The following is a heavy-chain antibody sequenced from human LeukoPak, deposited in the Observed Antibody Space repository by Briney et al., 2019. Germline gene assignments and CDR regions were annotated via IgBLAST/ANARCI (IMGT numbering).Heavy chain of an antibody. CDR1: GFTFSNFA. D-gene: IGHD3-16*01. Sequence: GGSLRLSCAASGFTFSNFAMSWLRHAPGKGPEWVSAISGYGDSAYYADSVKGRFTIFRDNSKNTVYLQMNSLRAEDTAVYYCAKDFGPWGQGTLVTVSS. CDR3: AKDFGP. V-gene: IGHV3-23*01. J-gene: IGHJ5*02. CDR2: ISGYGDSA.